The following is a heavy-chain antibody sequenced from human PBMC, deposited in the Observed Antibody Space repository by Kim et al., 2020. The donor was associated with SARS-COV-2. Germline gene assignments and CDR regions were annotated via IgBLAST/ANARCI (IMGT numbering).Heavy chain of an antibody. D-gene: IGHD2-2*01. CDR1: GGSISRHS. J-gene: IGHJ4*02. CDR2: TYYSGST. Sequence: SETLSLTCTVSGGSISRHSWSWIRQPPGKGLEWIGYTYYSGSTNYNPSLKSRVTISVDTSKNQFSLKLSSVTAADAAVYYCARDRIGHCSSTSCSLHFDYWGQGTLVTVSS. V-gene: IGHV4-59*11. CDR3: ARDRIGHCSSTSCSLHFDY.